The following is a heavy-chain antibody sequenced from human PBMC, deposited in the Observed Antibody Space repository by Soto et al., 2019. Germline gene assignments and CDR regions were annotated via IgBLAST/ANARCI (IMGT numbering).Heavy chain of an antibody. V-gene: IGHV3-30-3*01. J-gene: IGHJ1*01. CDR2: ISHDGNK. Sequence: GGSLRLSCAASGFTFSGYVFHWVRQTPGKGLEWLALISHDGNKQYADSVKDRFTISRDNSKNQVNLEMNNLRAEDTALYYCAREDESSGYAGTLQHWGQGTLVTVSS. CDR3: AREDESSGYAGTLQH. D-gene: IGHD3-22*01. CDR1: GFTFSGYV.